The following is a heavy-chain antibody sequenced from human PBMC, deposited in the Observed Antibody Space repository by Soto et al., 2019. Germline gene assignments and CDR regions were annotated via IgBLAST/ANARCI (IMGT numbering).Heavy chain of an antibody. J-gene: IGHJ6*02. CDR3: ARELPYYYYVLDV. CDR2: INHSGST. CDR1: GGSFSGYY. Sequence: PSETLSLTCAVYGGSFSGYYWSWIRQPPGKGLEWIGEINHSGSTNYNPSLKSRVTISVDTSKNQFSLKLSSVTAADTAVYYCARELPYYYYVLDVWGQGTTVTVSS. V-gene: IGHV4-34*01. D-gene: IGHD2-2*01.